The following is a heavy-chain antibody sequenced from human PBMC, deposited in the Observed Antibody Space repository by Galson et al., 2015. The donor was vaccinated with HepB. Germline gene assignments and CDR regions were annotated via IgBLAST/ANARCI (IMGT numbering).Heavy chain of an antibody. J-gene: IGHJ5*02. Sequence: SVKVSCKASGYTFTGYYMHWVRQAPGQGLEWMGWINPKSGDTNYAQKFQGRVTMTRDTSISTAYMELSSLRSDDTAVYYCVRGVDPWGQGTLVTVSS. CDR1: GYTFTGYY. CDR3: VRGVDP. CDR2: INPKSGDT. V-gene: IGHV1-2*02.